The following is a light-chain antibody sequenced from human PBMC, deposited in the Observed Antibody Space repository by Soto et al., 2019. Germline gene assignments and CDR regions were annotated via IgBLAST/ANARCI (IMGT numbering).Light chain of an antibody. Sequence: DIQLTQPQSPLSAPVGDRFTVTCRASQTPNSNLTWYQLKPGKAPKLLIYAASTLQTGIPSRFTGTGSGTDFTLTIISLQPEDYAPYFCQQCYSRPYAFGQGTKVDIK. V-gene: IGKV1-39*01. CDR2: AAS. J-gene: IGKJ2*01. CDR3: QQCYSRPYA. CDR1: QTPNSN.